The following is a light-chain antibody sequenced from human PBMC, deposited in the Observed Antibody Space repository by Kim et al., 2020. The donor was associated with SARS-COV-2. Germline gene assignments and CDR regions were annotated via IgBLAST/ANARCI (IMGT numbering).Light chain of an antibody. J-gene: IGLJ2*01. Sequence: SSELTQDPAVSVALGQTVRITCQGDSLKIYYATRYRQTPGQAPVLVIYGKNNRPSGIPDRFSGSSSGDTASLTITGAQPEDEADYYCNSRVSSGNSVVFG. CDR3: NSRVSSGNSVV. V-gene: IGLV3-19*01. CDR1: SLKIYY. CDR2: GKN.